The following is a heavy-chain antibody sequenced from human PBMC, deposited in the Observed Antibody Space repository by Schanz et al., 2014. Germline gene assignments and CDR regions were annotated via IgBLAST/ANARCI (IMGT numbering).Heavy chain of an antibody. J-gene: IGHJ6*02. V-gene: IGHV3-9*01. D-gene: IGHD3-3*02. Sequence: EGQLVESGGVLVQPGRSLRLSCAGSGLNFRQYAIHWVRHAPGKGLEWVAGFSLDTDRIDYGDSVKGRFTVSWDNSKTSLYLQMNSLSPEDTALYYCTKDILPGGADVWGQGTTVTVSS. CDR2: FSLDTDRI. CDR1: GLNFRQYA. CDR3: TKDILPGGADV.